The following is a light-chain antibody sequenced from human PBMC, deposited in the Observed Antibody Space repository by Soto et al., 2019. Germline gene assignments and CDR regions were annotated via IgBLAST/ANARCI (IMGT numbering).Light chain of an antibody. CDR1: QGISSY. J-gene: IGKJ4*01. CDR3: QQLNSYPLT. Sequence: DIQLTQSPSFLSASVGDRVTITCRASQGISSYLAWYQQKPGKAPKLLMYATSTLQSGVPSRFSGSGSGTEFTLTISSLQPVDFATYYCQQLNSYPLTFGGGTKVEIK. CDR2: ATS. V-gene: IGKV1-9*01.